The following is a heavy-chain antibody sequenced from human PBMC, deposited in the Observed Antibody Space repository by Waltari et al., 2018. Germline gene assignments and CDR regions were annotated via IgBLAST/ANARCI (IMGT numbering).Heavy chain of an antibody. CDR1: GGTFSSYA. CDR3: ARVVTGLVEDDY. Sequence: QVQLVQSGAEVKKPGSSVKVSCKASGGTFSSYAISWVRQAPGQGLEWMGRIIPIVGTANYAQKFQGRVTITADKSTSTAYMELSSLRSEDTAVYYCARVVTGLVEDDYWGQGTLVTVSS. V-gene: IGHV1-69*08. CDR2: IIPIVGTA. J-gene: IGHJ4*02. D-gene: IGHD2-21*02.